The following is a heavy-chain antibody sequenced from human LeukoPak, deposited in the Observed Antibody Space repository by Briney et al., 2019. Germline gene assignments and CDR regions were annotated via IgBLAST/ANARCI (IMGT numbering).Heavy chain of an antibody. Sequence: GGSLRLSCAASGFTFSSYWMHWVRQAPGKGLVWVSRINSDGSSTSYADSVKGRFTISRDNAKNTLYLQMNSLRAEDTAVYYCAKSGRVTYDYFDYWGQGTLVTVSS. CDR1: GFTFSSYW. D-gene: IGHD2-21*02. CDR3: AKSGRVTYDYFDY. V-gene: IGHV3-74*01. CDR2: INSDGSST. J-gene: IGHJ4*02.